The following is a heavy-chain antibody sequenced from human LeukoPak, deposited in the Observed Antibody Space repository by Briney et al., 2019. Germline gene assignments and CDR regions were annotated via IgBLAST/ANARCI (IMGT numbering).Heavy chain of an antibody. CDR1: GGSISSYY. J-gene: IGHJ6*03. CDR3: ASSSSWSYYYYYYMDV. Sequence: PSETLSLTCTVSGGSISSYYWSWIRQPAGKGLEWIGRIYTSGSTNYNPSLKSRVTMSVDTSKNQFSLKLSSVTAADTAVYYCASSSSWSYYYYYYMDVWGKGTTVTVSS. V-gene: IGHV4-4*07. CDR2: IYTSGST. D-gene: IGHD6-13*01.